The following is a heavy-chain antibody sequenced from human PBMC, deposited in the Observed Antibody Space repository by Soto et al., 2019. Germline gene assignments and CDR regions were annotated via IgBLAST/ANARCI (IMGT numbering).Heavy chain of an antibody. V-gene: IGHV4-4*02. CDR3: ARVGAYDSSGYPFDY. CDR2: IYHSGST. CDR1: GGSISSSNW. J-gene: IGHJ4*02. Sequence: QVQLQESGPGLVKPSGTLPLTCAVSGGSISSSNWWSWVRQPPGKGLEWIGEIYHSGSTNYNPSLKSRVTISVDKSKNQFSLKLSSVTAADTAVYYCARVGAYDSSGYPFDYWGQGTLVTVSS. D-gene: IGHD3-22*01.